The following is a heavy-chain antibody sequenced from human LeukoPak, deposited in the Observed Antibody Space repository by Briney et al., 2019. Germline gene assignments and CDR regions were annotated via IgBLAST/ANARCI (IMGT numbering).Heavy chain of an antibody. CDR1: GYTFTSYD. J-gene: IGHJ6*03. Sequence: ASVKVSCKASGYTFTSYDINWVRQATGQGLEWMGWMNPNSGNTGYAQKFQARVTITRNTSISTAYMELSSLRSEDTAVYYCARVLESSSGYYYYYYMDVWGKGTTVTVSS. CDR2: MNPNSGNT. V-gene: IGHV1-8*03. D-gene: IGHD6-6*01. CDR3: ARVLESSSGYYYYYYMDV.